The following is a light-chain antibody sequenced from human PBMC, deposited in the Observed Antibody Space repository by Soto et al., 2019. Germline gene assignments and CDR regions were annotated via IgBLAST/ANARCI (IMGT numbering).Light chain of an antibody. CDR3: QHYGSSVPWT. Sequence: EVVLTQSPGTVSLSPGERATLSCRASQSVTTNYLAWYQQKPGQAPRLLISAASSRATGIPDRFSGSGSGADFTLSISRVESEDFAVYYCQHYGSSVPWTFGQGSKVEIK. CDR1: QSVTTNY. CDR2: AAS. V-gene: IGKV3-20*01. J-gene: IGKJ1*01.